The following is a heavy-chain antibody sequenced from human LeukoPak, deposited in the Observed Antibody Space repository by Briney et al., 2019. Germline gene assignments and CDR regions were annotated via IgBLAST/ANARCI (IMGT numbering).Heavy chain of an antibody. J-gene: IGHJ4*02. D-gene: IGHD3-10*01. CDR3: ARVVGVRGVIIPPTFDY. Sequence: GGSLRLSCAASGFTFSSYSMNWVRQAPGKGLEWVSYISSSSSTIYYADSVKGRFTISRDNAKNSLYLQMNSLRAEDTALYHCARVVGVRGVIIPPTFDYWGQGTLVSVSS. V-gene: IGHV3-48*04. CDR2: ISSSSSTI. CDR1: GFTFSSYS.